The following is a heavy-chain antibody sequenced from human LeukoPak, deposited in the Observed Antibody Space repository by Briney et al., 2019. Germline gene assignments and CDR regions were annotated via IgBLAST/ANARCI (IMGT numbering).Heavy chain of an antibody. CDR2: INTNTGNP. Sequence: GSSVKVSCKASGGTFSSYAISWVRQAPGQGLEWMGGINTNTGNPTYAQGFTGRFVFSLDTSVSTAYLQISSLKAEDTAVYYCAREGFGGSSWPTDYFDYWGQGTLVTVSS. V-gene: IGHV7-4-1*02. D-gene: IGHD6-13*01. CDR1: GGTFSSYA. CDR3: AREGFGGSSWPTDYFDY. J-gene: IGHJ4*02.